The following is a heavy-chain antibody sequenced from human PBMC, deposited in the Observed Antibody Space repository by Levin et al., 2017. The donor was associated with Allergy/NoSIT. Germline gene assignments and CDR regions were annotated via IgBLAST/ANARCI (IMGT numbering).Heavy chain of an antibody. V-gene: IGHV2-70*01. Sequence: SQTLSLTCTVSGFSLSTSAMCVGWIRQPPGKALEWLALIDWDDDTYYSASLKTRLTISKDASKNQVVLTMTNMDPVDTATYYCARMVRGVITPFDFWGQGTVVTVAS. D-gene: IGHD3-10*01. CDR3: ARMVRGVITPFDF. J-gene: IGHJ3*01. CDR1: GFSLSTSAMC. CDR2: IDWDDDT.